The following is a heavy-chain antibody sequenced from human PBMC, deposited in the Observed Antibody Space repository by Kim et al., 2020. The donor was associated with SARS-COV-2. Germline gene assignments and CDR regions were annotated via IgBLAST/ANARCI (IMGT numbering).Heavy chain of an antibody. CDR2: IYTSGST. Sequence: SETLSLTCTVSGGSISSYYWSWIRQPAGKGLEWIGRIYTSGSTNYNPSLKSRVTMSVDTSKNQFSLKLSSVTAADTAVYYCATDGSYDSSGYYSPYYFDYWGQGTLVTVSS. CDR3: ATDGSYDSSGYYSPYYFDY. D-gene: IGHD3-22*01. V-gene: IGHV4-4*07. CDR1: GGSISSYY. J-gene: IGHJ4*02.